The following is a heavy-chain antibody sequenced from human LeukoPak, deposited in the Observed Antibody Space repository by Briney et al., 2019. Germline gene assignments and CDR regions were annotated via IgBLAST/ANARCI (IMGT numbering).Heavy chain of an antibody. CDR2: IYHSGST. Sequence: SGTLSLTCAVSGGSISSSNWWSWVRQPPGKGLEWIGEIYHSGSTNYNPSLKSRVTISVDKSKNQFSLKLSSVTAADTAVYYCARAHYYGSGSYPRGSYYYGMDVWGQGTTVTVSS. D-gene: IGHD3-10*01. V-gene: IGHV4-4*02. J-gene: IGHJ6*02. CDR1: GGSISSSNW. CDR3: ARAHYYGSGSYPRGSYYYGMDV.